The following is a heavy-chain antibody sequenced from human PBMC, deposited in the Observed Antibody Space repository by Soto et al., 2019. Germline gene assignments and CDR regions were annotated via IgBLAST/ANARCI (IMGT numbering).Heavy chain of an antibody. J-gene: IGHJ4*02. D-gene: IGHD3-10*01. CDR1: DFDFSSYG. CDR2: SSYDGRET. V-gene: IGHV3-30*03. CDR3: ARDSGWPILNFDN. Sequence: PGGSLRLSCAASDFDFSSYGIHWVRQATGKGLEWVAASSYDGRETFYADSAKGRFTVSKEMSKNTAFLQMNALRHEDTAVYFCARDSGWPILNFDNWGQGTPVTVSS.